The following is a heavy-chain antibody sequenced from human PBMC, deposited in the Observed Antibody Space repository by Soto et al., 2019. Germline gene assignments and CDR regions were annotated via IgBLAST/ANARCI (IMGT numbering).Heavy chain of an antibody. Sequence: PSETLSLTCAVYGGSFSGYYWSWIRQPPGKGLEWIGEINHSGSTNYNPSLKSRVTISVDTSKNQFSLKLSSVTAADTAVYYCARGLTVPAATQYYYYYYGMDVWGQGTTVT. CDR3: ARGLTVPAATQYYYYYYGMDV. D-gene: IGHD2-2*01. CDR1: GGSFSGYY. CDR2: INHSGST. V-gene: IGHV4-34*01. J-gene: IGHJ6*02.